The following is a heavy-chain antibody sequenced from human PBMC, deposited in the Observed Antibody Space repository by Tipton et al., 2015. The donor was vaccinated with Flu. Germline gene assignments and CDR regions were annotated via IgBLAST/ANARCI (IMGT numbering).Heavy chain of an antibody. CDR3: ANPVAAASTGDPGY. Sequence: QVQLVQSGGTLVQPGGSLRLSCEASGVSFSSLATLWVRQAPGKRLEWVASLHYDRGITSYADSVKGRFTISGDNSKNKLFLQMNNLKVEDSGVYFCANPVAAASTGDPGYWGQGTLVTVSS. CDR1: GVSFSSLA. D-gene: IGHD6-25*01. V-gene: IGHV3-30*02. J-gene: IGHJ4*02. CDR2: LHYDRGIT.